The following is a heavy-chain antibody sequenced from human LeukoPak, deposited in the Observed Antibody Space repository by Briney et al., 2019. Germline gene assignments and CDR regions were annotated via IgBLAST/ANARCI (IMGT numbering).Heavy chain of an antibody. CDR1: GFTFGDYA. CDR2: IRSKAYGGTT. CDR3: TRALVATFDY. V-gene: IGHV3-49*04. Sequence: PGRSLRLSCTASGFTFGDYAMSWVHQAPGKGLEWVGFIRSKAYGGTTEYAASVKGRFTISRDDSKSIAYLQMNSLKTEDTAVYYCTRALVATFDYWGQGTLVTVSS. D-gene: IGHD6-6*01. J-gene: IGHJ4*02.